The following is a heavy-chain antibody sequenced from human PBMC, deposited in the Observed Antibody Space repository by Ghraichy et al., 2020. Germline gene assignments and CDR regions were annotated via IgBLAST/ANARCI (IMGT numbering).Heavy chain of an antibody. CDR1: GFTFSSYA. CDR3: AKNMIIVVITRGAFDI. CDR2: ISASGEST. J-gene: IGHJ3*02. V-gene: IGHV3-23*01. D-gene: IGHD3-22*01. Sequence: GSLRLTCAASGFTFSSYAMSWVRQAPGKGLEWVSAISASGESTFYADSVKGRFTISRDNSKNTLYLQMNSLRAEDTAVYYRAKNMIIVVITRGAFDIWGQGTMVTVS.